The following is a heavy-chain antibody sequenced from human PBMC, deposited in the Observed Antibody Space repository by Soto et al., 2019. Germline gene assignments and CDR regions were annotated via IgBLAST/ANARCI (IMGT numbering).Heavy chain of an antibody. CDR1: GFTVSSNY. CDR3: AREPAAAVDY. J-gene: IGHJ4*02. V-gene: IGHV3-53*02. Sequence: EVQLVETGGGLIQPGGSLRLSCAASGFTVSSNYMSWVRQAPGKGLAWVSVMYSGGSTYYADSVKGRFTISRDNSSNTLYLQMKSLRAEDTAVYYCAREPAAAVDYWGQGTLVTVSS. CDR2: MYSGGST. D-gene: IGHD6-13*01.